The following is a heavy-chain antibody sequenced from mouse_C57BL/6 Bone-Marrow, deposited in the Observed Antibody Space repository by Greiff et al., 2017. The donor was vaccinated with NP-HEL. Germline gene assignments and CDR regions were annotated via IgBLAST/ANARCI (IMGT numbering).Heavy chain of an antibody. CDR3: ASTMVTTGYAMDY. CDR1: GYTFTSYW. J-gene: IGHJ4*01. D-gene: IGHD2-2*01. Sequence: QVQLKQSGAELAKPGASVKLSCKASGYTFTSYWMHWVKQRPGQGLEWIGYINPSSGYTKYNQKFKDKATLTADKSSSTAYMQLSSLTYEDSAVYYCASTMVTTGYAMDYWGQGTSVTVSS. V-gene: IGHV1-7*01. CDR2: INPSSGYT.